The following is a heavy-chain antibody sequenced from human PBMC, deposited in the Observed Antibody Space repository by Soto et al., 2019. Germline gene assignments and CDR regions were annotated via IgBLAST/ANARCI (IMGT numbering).Heavy chain of an antibody. J-gene: IGHJ4*02. D-gene: IGHD3-22*01. CDR3: ERARYDSSGYYYFDY. Sequence: SETLSLTCTVSGGSISSYYWSWIRQPPGKGLEWIGYIYYSGSTIYNPSLKSRVTISVDTSKNQFSLKLSSVTAADTAVYYCERARYDSSGYYYFDYWGQGTLVTVSS. V-gene: IGHV4-59*01. CDR2: IYYSGST. CDR1: GGSISSYY.